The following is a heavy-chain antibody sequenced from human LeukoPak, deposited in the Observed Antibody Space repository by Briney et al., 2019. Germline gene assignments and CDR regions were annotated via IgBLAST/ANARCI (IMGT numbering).Heavy chain of an antibody. J-gene: IGHJ4*02. Sequence: SGPTLVKPTQPLTLTCTFSGLSLSTSGEGVGWIRQPPGKALEWLAVIYWDDDKRYSPSLHSRLTITKDTSKNQVVLTMTNMDPVDTATYFCARRSPRGYFFDYWGQGTLVTVSS. CDR2: IYWDDDK. CDR1: GLSLSTSGEG. V-gene: IGHV2-5*02. D-gene: IGHD2/OR15-2a*01. CDR3: ARRSPRGYFFDY.